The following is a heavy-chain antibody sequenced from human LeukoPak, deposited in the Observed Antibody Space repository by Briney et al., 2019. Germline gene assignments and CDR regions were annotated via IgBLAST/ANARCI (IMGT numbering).Heavy chain of an antibody. V-gene: IGHV1-46*01. Sequence: ASVKVSCKASGDTFSYQYIHWVRQAPGQGLEWMGINSPRGVSTNYAQKFRDRVTMTRDASTSTVYMELSSLKSDDTAVYYCARVTSSSWYSYFDYWGQGTLVIVSS. CDR1: GDTFSYQY. J-gene: IGHJ4*02. CDR2: NSPRGVST. D-gene: IGHD6-13*01. CDR3: ARVTSSSWYSYFDY.